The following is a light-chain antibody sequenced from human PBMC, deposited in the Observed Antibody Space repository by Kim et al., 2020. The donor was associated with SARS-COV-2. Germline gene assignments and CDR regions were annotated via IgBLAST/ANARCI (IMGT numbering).Light chain of an antibody. V-gene: IGLV10-54*01. CDR1: NNNVGNGG. J-gene: IGLJ3*02. Sequence: LTQPTSVSKDLRQTATLTCTGNNNNVGNGGAVWLQQHQGHPPKVLFFRNNNRPSGISERLSTSRSGNTASLTITGFQAEDEADYYCSAWDSSLEAWLFGGGTQLTVL. CDR3: SAWDSSLEAWL. CDR2: RNN.